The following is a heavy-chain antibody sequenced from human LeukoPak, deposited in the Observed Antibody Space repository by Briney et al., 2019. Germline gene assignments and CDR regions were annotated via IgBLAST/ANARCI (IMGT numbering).Heavy chain of an antibody. Sequence: PGRSLRLSCAASGFTFSSYAMHWARQAPGKGLEWVAVISYDGSNKYYADSVKGRFTISRDNSKNTLYLQMNSLRAEDTAVYYCARGKSVAGTGSYWFDPWGQGTLVTVSS. J-gene: IGHJ5*02. V-gene: IGHV3-30*04. CDR3: ARGKSVAGTGSYWFDP. CDR2: ISYDGSNK. D-gene: IGHD6-19*01. CDR1: GFTFSSYA.